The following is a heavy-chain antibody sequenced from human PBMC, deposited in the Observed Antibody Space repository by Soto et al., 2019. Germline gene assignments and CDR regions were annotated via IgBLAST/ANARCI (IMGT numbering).Heavy chain of an antibody. Sequence: GGSLRLSCADSGFTFSSYSMHWVRQAPGKGLEWVSTISSSGSYIYDADSVKGRFTISRDNTENSLYLQMNNLRADDTAVYYCARDVGDAYNPTLDYWGQGTLVTVSS. CDR1: GFTFSSYS. V-gene: IGHV3-21*01. D-gene: IGHD1-1*01. CDR3: ARDVGDAYNPTLDY. CDR2: ISSSGSYI. J-gene: IGHJ4*02.